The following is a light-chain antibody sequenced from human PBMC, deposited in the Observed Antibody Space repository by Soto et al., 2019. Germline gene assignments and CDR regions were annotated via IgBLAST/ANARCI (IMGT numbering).Light chain of an antibody. CDR3: SSYASSNTQV. J-gene: IGLJ2*01. V-gene: IGLV2-14*03. Sequence: QSALTQPASVSGSPGQSITVSCIGTSSDIGGYNYVSWYQQHPGKAPKLMIHDVSNRPSGVSDRFSGSKSGNTASLTISGLQADDEAYYYCSSYASSNTQVFGGGTKL. CDR2: DVS. CDR1: SSDIGGYNY.